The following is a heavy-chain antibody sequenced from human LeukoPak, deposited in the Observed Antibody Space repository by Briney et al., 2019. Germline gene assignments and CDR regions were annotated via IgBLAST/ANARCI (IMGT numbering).Heavy chain of an antibody. CDR2: ISHTEVT. V-gene: IGHV4-34*01. CDR1: GVSINDYY. CDR3: ARIRCGHSGSVCYNH. D-gene: IGHD3-9*01. J-gene: IGHJ4*02. Sequence: PSETLSLTCGVFGVSINDYYWSWIRQSPGKGREWIGEISHTEVTRYNPSLESLVTMSVGTSENQLSLKLIFVTAADTAVYYYARIRCGHSGSVCYNHWGLGTLVTVSS.